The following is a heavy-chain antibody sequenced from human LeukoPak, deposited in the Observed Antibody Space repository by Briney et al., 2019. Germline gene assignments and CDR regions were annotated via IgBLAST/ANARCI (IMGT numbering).Heavy chain of an antibody. V-gene: IGHV3-7*01. D-gene: IGHD3-10*01. J-gene: IGHJ4*02. CDR3: ARDARPNYYNSRSGI. CDR2: INQHGNEK. CDR1: GFTFSSYW. Sequence: GGSLRLSCATSGFTFSSYWMSWVRQAPGKGLEWVANINQHGNEKYYVDSVKGRFTISRDNAKNSLYLQMNSLRAGDTAVYYCARDARPNYYNSRSGIWGQGTLVTVSS.